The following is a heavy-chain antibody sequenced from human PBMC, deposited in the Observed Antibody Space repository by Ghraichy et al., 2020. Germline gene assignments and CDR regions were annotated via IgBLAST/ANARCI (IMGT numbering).Heavy chain of an antibody. CDR2: IRFEGNDR. V-gene: IGHV3-30*02. Sequence: LSLTCAASGFTFSTCCMHWVRQAPGKGLEWVTFIRFEGNDRYADSVRGRFTVSSDNSKKTVYLQMKSLRAEETAVYYCAKGLYYGPDYWGQGTLVTVSS. J-gene: IGHJ4*02. CDR1: GFTFSTCC. D-gene: IGHD4-17*01. CDR3: AKGLYYGPDY.